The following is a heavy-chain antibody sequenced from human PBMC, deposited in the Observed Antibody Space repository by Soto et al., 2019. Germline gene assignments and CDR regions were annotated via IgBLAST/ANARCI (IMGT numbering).Heavy chain of an antibody. Sequence: AGGSLRLSCAASGFTFGGYAIIFFRHAAWKGLEWVSSISITDGGSTYYADSVKGRFTISRDNSKNTLYLQMNSLRAEDTAVYCCAKDLLRRYYDTSAYYFDYWGQGALVTVSS. D-gene: IGHD3-16*01. CDR3: AKDLLRRYYDTSAYYFDY. CDR1: GFTFGGYA. J-gene: IGHJ4*01. V-gene: IGHV3-23*01. CDR2: ISITDGGST.